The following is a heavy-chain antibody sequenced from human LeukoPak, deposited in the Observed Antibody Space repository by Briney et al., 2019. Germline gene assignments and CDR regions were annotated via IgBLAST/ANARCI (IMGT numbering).Heavy chain of an antibody. CDR1: GGSFSGYY. Sequence: SETLSLTCAVYGGSFSGYYWSWIRQPPGKGLEWIGEINHSGSTNYNPSLKSRVTISVDTSKNQFSLKLSSVTAADTAVYYCATQLRRWTSSIAAAALLYYYYYMDVWGKGTTVTISS. CDR3: ATQLRRWTSSIAAAALLYYYYYMDV. CDR2: INHSGST. D-gene: IGHD6-13*01. J-gene: IGHJ6*03. V-gene: IGHV4-34*01.